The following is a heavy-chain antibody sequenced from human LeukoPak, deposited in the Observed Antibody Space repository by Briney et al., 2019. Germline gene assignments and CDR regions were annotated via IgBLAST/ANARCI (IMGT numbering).Heavy chain of an antibody. CDR1: GYTFTGYY. V-gene: IGHV1-2*06. J-gene: IGHJ4*02. D-gene: IGHD6-13*01. CDR2: INPNSGGT. Sequence: ASVKVSYKSSGYTFTGYYMHWVRQAPGQGLEWMGRINPNSGGTNYAQKFQGRVTMTRDTSISTTYMELSRLRSDDTAVYYCARDPSSSWTYYFDYWGQGTLVTVSS. CDR3: ARDPSSSWTYYFDY.